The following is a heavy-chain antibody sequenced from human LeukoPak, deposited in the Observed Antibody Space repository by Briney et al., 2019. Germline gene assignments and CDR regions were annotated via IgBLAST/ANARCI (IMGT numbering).Heavy chain of an antibody. CDR3: AIAAVPINWFDP. V-gene: IGHV1-2*02. CDR1: GYTFTSYY. J-gene: IGHJ5*02. CDR2: INPNSGGT. Sequence: GASVKVSCKASGYTFTSYYMHWVRQAPGQGLEWMGWINPNSGGTNYAQKFQGRVTMTRDTSISTAYMELSRLRSDDTAVYYCAIAAVPINWFDPWGQGTLVTVSS. D-gene: IGHD6-13*01.